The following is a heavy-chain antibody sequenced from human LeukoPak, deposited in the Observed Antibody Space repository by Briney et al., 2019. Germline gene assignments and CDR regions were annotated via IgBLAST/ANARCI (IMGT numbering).Heavy chain of an antibody. Sequence: SETLSLTCTVSGVSISIYYWSWIRQPAAKGREWSGRIDTSGNTNYKPSLKSRVTMSVDTSKNQFYLKLSSVTAADTAVYYCARVSSSWYQDWYFDLWGRGTLVTVSS. CDR1: GVSISIYY. CDR2: IDTSGNT. CDR3: ARVSSSWYQDWYFDL. V-gene: IGHV4-4*07. D-gene: IGHD6-13*01. J-gene: IGHJ2*01.